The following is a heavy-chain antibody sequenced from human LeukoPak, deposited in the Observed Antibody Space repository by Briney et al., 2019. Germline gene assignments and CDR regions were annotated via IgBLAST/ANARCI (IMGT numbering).Heavy chain of an antibody. Sequence: AAVKVSCKDSGYTFTSYDINWVGQANGQGSEWMGWMNPNSGKTGYEQKFHCRLTIPTNTSIRTAYMQLISLRSEDTAVYYCARGLKVVTMVRGVIPLYYYYMDVWGKGTTVTVSS. D-gene: IGHD3-10*01. V-gene: IGHV1-8*03. CDR3: ARGLKVVTMVRGVIPLYYYYMDV. CDR1: GYTFTSYD. J-gene: IGHJ6*03. CDR2: MNPNSGKT.